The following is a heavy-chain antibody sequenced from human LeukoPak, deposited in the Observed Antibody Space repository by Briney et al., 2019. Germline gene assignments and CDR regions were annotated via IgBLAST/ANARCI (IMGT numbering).Heavy chain of an antibody. CDR3: AKEYSGYDFDY. CDR1: GYTFTKYF. D-gene: IGHD5-12*01. V-gene: IGHV1-46*01. CDR2: INPRGGST. Sequence: ALVKVSCKASGYTFTKYFMHWVRQAPGQGLEWMGIINPRGGSTGYAQKFQGRITMTTDMSTRTVYMELSSLESEDTAVYYCAKEYSGYDFDYWGQGTLVTVSS. J-gene: IGHJ4*02.